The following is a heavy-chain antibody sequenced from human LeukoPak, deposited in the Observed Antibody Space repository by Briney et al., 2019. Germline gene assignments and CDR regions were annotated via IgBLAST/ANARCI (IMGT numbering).Heavy chain of an antibody. D-gene: IGHD3-10*01. CDR2: IYYSGST. V-gene: IGHV4-39*01. J-gene: IGHJ6*03. CDR1: GGSISSSSYY. Sequence: SETLSLTCTVSGGSISSSSYYWGWIRQPPGKGLEWIGSIYYSGSTYYNPSLKSRVTISVDTSKNQFSLKLSSVTAADTAVYYCARLSSGHYYYYYDYMDVSGKGTTVTVSS. CDR3: ARLSSGHYYYYYDYMDV.